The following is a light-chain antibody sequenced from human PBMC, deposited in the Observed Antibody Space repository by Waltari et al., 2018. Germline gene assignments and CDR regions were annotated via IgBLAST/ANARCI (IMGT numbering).Light chain of an antibody. CDR2: ATS. CDR1: QGISNC. CDR3: QKYDSAPWT. V-gene: IGKV1-27*01. Sequence: DIQMTQSPSSLSASVGDRVTITCRASQGISNCLAWYQQKPGHVPKLLISATSTLQPGVPSRFSGSGYATDFTLTISSLHPDDVGTYYCQKYDSAPWTFGQGTKVDLK. J-gene: IGKJ1*01.